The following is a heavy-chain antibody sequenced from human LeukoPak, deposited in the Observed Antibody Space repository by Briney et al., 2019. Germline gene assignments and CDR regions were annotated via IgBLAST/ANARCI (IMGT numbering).Heavy chain of an antibody. J-gene: IGHJ4*02. CDR2: ISSSGSTI. V-gene: IGHV3-48*03. CDR1: GFTFSSYE. Sequence: PGGPLRLSCAASGFTFSSYEMNWARQAPGKGLEWVSDISSSGSTIYYTDSVKGRFTISRDNAKNSLYLQMNSLRAEDTAVYYCARPSPAHDYWGQGTLVTVSS. CDR3: ARPSPAHDY.